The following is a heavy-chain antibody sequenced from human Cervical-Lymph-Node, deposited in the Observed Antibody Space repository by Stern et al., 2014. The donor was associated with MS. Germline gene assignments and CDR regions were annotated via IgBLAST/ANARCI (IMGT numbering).Heavy chain of an antibody. CDR2: LSGNGGRT. CDR1: GFTFNTYF. D-gene: IGHD3-10*02. CDR3: ARGGTYVYFHGLDV. J-gene: IGHJ6*02. Sequence: EVHLVESGGGLVQPGGSLRLSCVASGFTFNTYFMTWVRQAPGKGLEWISALSGNGGRTNYADSVKGRFTISRDNSKNTVFLQMNNLRAEDTAMYYCARGGTYVYFHGLDVWGQGTTVTVSS. V-gene: IGHV3-23*04.